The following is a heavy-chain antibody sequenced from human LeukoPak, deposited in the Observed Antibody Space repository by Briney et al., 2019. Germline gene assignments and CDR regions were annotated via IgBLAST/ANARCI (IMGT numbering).Heavy chain of an antibody. CDR1: GFAFSSYS. V-gene: IGHV3-48*02. J-gene: IGHJ4*02. CDR2: ISSNSGAI. Sequence: GGSLRLSCAASGFAFSSYSMNWVRQAPGKGLEWLSYISSNSGAIYYADSVKGRFTVSRDNAKNSLYLQMNSLSDEDTAVYYCAGHSSGWYPVYWGQGTLVTVSS. CDR3: AGHSSGWYPVY. D-gene: IGHD6-19*01.